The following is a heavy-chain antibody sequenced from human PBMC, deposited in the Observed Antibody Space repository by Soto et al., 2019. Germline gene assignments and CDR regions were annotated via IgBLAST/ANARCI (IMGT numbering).Heavy chain of an antibody. CDR1: GYTFTGYY. CDR2: INPNSGGT. CDR3: ARESSYGSGSYYSSFWFDP. D-gene: IGHD3-10*01. V-gene: IGHV1-2*04. Sequence: GASVKVSCKASGYTFTGYYMHWVRQAPGQGLEWMGWINPNSGGTNYAQKFQGWVTMTRDTSISTAYMELSRLRSDDTAVYYCARESSYGSGSYYSSFWFDPWGQGTLVTVSS. J-gene: IGHJ5*02.